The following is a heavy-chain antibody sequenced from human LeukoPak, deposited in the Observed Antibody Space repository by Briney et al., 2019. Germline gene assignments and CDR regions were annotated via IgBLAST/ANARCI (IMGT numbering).Heavy chain of an antibody. J-gene: IGHJ3*02. CDR1: GYTFTSYD. CDR3: ARAIGSAPLYDAFDI. D-gene: IGHD3-10*01. Sequence: ASVEVSCKASGYTFTSYDINWVRQATGQGLEWMGWMNPNSGNTGYAQKFQGRVTMTRNTSISTAYMELSSLRSEDTAVYYCARAIGSAPLYDAFDIWGQGTMVTVSS. V-gene: IGHV1-8*01. CDR2: MNPNSGNT.